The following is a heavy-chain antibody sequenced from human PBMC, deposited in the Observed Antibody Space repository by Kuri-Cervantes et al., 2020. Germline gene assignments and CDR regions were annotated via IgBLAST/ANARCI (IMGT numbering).Heavy chain of an antibody. Sequence: ASVKVSCKASGYTFTGYYMHWVRQTPGQGLEWMGWINPNSGDTNYAQKFQGWVTMTRDTSISTAYMELSRLRSDDTAVYYCARYPSGDYVWRKYYYYYMDVWGKGTTVTVSS. CDR2: INPNSGDT. CDR3: ARYPSGDYVWRKYYYYYMDV. CDR1: GYTFTGYY. V-gene: IGHV1-2*04. D-gene: IGHD3-16*01. J-gene: IGHJ6*03.